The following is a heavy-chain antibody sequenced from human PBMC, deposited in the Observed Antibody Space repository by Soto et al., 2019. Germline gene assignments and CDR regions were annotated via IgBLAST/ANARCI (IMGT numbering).Heavy chain of an antibody. CDR2: IIPIFGTA. D-gene: IGHD1-26*01. Sequence: QVQLVQSGAEVKKPGSSVKVSCKASGGTFSSYSINWVRQAPGQGLEWMGEIIPIFGTANYAQKFQGRVTITAAESTSTAYMELSSLRSEDTAVYSCARDGGRHSGGIDYWGQGTLVTVSS. J-gene: IGHJ4*02. CDR3: ARDGGRHSGGIDY. CDR1: GGTFSSYS. V-gene: IGHV1-69*01.